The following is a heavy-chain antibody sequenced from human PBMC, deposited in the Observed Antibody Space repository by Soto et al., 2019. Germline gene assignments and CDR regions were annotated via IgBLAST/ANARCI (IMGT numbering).Heavy chain of an antibody. V-gene: IGHV3-30-3*01. D-gene: IGHD5-18*01. CDR3: ARDNGYSHGHGMGI. Sequence: ADSKSTFYGNTIDLVRRGPGKGLEWVALILYDGGNKYYADSVKGGFTISRDNSKNTLYLQMNSLRAEDTAVYYCARDNGYSHGHGMGIWGQGTTVT. CDR1: KSTFYGNT. CDR2: ILYDGGNK. J-gene: IGHJ6*02.